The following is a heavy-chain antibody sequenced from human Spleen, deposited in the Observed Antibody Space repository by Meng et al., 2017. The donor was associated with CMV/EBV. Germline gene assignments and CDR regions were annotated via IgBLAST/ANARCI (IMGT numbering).Heavy chain of an antibody. CDR2: INLYGNEK. D-gene: IGHD6-19*01. J-gene: IGHJ4*02. CDR1: GFTFSRYW. CDR3: ARVGQKQWRVG. V-gene: IGHV3-7*01. Sequence: LSLTCVASGFTFSRYWMSWVRQAPGRGLEWVANINLYGNEKYYVDSVKGRFTISRDNAKNSLYLQMNSLRAEDTAVYYCARVGQKQWRVGWGQGTLVTVSS.